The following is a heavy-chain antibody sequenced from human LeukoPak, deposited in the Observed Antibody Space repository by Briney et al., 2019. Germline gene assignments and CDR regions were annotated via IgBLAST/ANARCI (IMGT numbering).Heavy chain of an antibody. CDR1: GFTFSDYY. CDR3: ARVIAARPHYYYYMDV. J-gene: IGHJ6*03. CDR2: ISNSGRTI. Sequence: PGGSLRLSCAASGFTFSDYYMSWIRQAPGKGLEWVSYISNSGRTIYYADSVKGRFTISRDNAKNSLYLQMNSLRAEHTAVYYCARVIAARPHYYYYMDVWGKGTTVTVSS. D-gene: IGHD6-6*01. V-gene: IGHV3-11*04.